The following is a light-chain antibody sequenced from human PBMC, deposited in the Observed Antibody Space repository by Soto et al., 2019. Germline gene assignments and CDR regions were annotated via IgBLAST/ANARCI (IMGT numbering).Light chain of an antibody. Sequence: QSVLTQPPSVSGAPGQTVTISCTGNSSNIGAGYDVQWYQQFPGTAPKLLMYANNKRPSGVPDRFSGSKSGTSASLAITGLQAEDEADYYCQSYDSSLSGSVFGGGTKLTVL. CDR1: SSNIGAGYD. V-gene: IGLV1-40*01. CDR3: QSYDSSLSGSV. J-gene: IGLJ2*01. CDR2: ANN.